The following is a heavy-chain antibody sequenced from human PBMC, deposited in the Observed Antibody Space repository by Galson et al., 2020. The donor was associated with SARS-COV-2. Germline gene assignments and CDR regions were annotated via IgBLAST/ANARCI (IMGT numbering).Heavy chain of an antibody. J-gene: IGHJ6*02. CDR2: ISGSGGST. D-gene: IGHD3-22*01. Sequence: GESLKISCAASGFTFSSYAMSWVRQAPGKGLEWVSAISGSGGSTYYADSVTGRFTISRDNSKNTLYLQMNSLRAEDTAVYYCAKDLGYYYDSSGYYPSSYYGMDVWGQGTTVTVSS. CDR3: AKDLGYYYDSSGYYPSSYYGMDV. V-gene: IGHV3-23*01. CDR1: GFTFSSYA.